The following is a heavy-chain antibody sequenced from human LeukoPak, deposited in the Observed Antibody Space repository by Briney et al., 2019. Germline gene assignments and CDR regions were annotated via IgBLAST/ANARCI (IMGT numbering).Heavy chain of an antibody. CDR2: IYSGGGT. CDR3: ACSVPYSNGGVMNDY. J-gene: IGHJ4*02. V-gene: IGHV3-66*01. Sequence: GGSLRLSCAASGFSVSNKYMSWVRQAPGRGLEWVAVIYSGGGTSYADSVKGRFTISRDTSKNTLYLQMNSLRADDTAVYYCACSVPYSNGGVMNDYWGQGTLVTVSS. CDR1: GFSVSNKY. D-gene: IGHD6-19*01.